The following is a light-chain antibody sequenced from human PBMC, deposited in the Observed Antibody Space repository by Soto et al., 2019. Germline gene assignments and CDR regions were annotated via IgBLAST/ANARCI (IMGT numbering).Light chain of an antibody. CDR1: QSISSY. J-gene: IGKJ5*01. CDR3: LQDYNYPIT. Sequence: IPMTQSPSSLSASVGDRVSIPCRASQSISSYLNWYQQRPGKAPHLLIYAASSLQSGVPSRFSGSGSGTDFTLTISSLQPEDFATYYCLQDYNYPITFGQGTRLEIK. V-gene: IGKV1-39*01. CDR2: AAS.